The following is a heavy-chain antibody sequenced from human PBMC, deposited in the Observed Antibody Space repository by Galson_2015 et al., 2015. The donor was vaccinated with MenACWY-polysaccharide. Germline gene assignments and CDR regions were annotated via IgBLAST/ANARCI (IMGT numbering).Heavy chain of an antibody. D-gene: IGHD6-19*01. J-gene: IGHJ4*02. V-gene: IGHV1-46*04. CDR2: INPSGGST. Sequence: LVKVSCKASGYSFTSNYIHWVRQAPGQGLEWMGIINPSGGSTTYAQKLQGRVTMTRDTSTRTVYVELSSLSFEDTAVYYCARGKAVTSTNDYFDYWGQGTLVTVSS. CDR1: GYSFTSNY. CDR3: ARGKAVTSTNDYFDY.